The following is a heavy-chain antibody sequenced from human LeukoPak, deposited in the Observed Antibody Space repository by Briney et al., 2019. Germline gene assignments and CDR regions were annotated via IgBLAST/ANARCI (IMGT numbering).Heavy chain of an antibody. J-gene: IGHJ4*02. V-gene: IGHV4-59*01. CDR2: IYYSGST. CDR1: GGSISSYY. D-gene: IGHD4-17*01. Sequence: SETLSLTCTVSGGSISSYYWSWIRQPPGEGLGWIGYIYYSGSTNYNPSLKSRVTISVDTSKNQFSLKLSSVTAADTAVYYRARARVITHDFDYWGQGTLVTVSS. CDR3: ARARVITHDFDY.